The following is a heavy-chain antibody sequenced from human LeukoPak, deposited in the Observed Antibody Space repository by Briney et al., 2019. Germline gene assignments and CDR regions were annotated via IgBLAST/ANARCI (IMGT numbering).Heavy chain of an antibody. CDR2: INPKTGDT. CDR3: ARQQGLQNLNFDY. CDR1: GYIFTDYY. V-gene: IGHV1-2*04. J-gene: IGHJ4*02. Sequence: GASVKVSCKTSGYIFTDYYIHWVRQAPGQGLEWMGWINPKTGDTNSAQKFQRWVTMTRDTAISTAYMELNRLTLDDTAVYYCARQQGLQNLNFDYWGQGTLVTVSS. D-gene: IGHD4-11*01.